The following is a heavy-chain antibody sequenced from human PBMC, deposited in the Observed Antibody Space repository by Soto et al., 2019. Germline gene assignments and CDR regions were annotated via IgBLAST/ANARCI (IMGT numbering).Heavy chain of an antibody. CDR1: GGTFSSYA. J-gene: IGHJ6*02. D-gene: IGHD2-15*01. CDR3: AREVGCSGGSCSGHYGMEV. CDR2: IIPIFGTA. V-gene: IGHV1-69*13. Sequence: VQVCCKASGGTFSSYAISWGRQAPGQGLEWMGGIIPIFGTANYAQKFQGRVTITADESTSTAYMELSSLRSEDTAVYYCAREVGCSGGSCSGHYGMEVWR.